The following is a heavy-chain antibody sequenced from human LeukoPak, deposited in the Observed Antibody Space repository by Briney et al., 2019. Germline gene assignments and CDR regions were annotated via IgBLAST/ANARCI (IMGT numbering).Heavy chain of an antibody. D-gene: IGHD3-22*01. CDR3: AKTGGYYYDSSGYYYAPLIDY. Sequence: GGSLRLSCAASGFTFSTYGMRWVRQAPGKGLEWLAFIRDDGSNKYYADSVKGRFTISRDNSKNTLYLQMNSLRAEDTAVYYCAKTGGYYYDSSGYYYAPLIDYWGQGTLVTVSS. CDR2: IRDDGSNK. J-gene: IGHJ4*02. V-gene: IGHV3-30*02. CDR1: GFTFSTYG.